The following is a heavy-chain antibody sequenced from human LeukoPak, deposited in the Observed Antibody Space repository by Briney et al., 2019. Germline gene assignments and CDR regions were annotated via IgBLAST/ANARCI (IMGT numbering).Heavy chain of an antibody. CDR1: GFSFSDHG. CDR3: VVSAWGH. D-gene: IGHD2-8*01. CDR2: INNSSKIT. V-gene: IGHV3-48*02. Sequence: GGSLRLSCAGSGFSFSDHGMIWVRQAPGKGPEWISYINNSSKITYYADSVKGRFTISRDNARNSLYLQMNSLSDDGTAFYYCVVSAWGHWGQGTLVTVSS. J-gene: IGHJ4*02.